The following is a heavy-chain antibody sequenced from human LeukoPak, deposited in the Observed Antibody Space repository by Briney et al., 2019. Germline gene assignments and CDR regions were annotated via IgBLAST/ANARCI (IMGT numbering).Heavy chain of an antibody. D-gene: IGHD5-24*01. Sequence: GGSLRLSCAASGFTFSSYGMHWVRQAPGKGLVWVAVIWYDGSNKYYADSVKGRFTISRDNSKNTLYLQMNSLRAEDTAVYYCARGHGYNYYSVGYWGQGTLVTVSS. J-gene: IGHJ4*02. CDR1: GFTFSSYG. V-gene: IGHV3-33*01. CDR3: ARGHGYNYYSVGY. CDR2: IWYDGSNK.